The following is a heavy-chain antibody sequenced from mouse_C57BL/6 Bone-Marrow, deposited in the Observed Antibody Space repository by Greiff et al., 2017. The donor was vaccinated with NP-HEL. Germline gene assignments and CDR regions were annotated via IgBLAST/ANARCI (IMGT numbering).Heavy chain of an antibody. CDR2: IDPENGDT. V-gene: IGHV14-4*01. CDR1: GFNIKDDY. J-gene: IGHJ3*01. CDR3: TSRNYDYDRGFAY. D-gene: IGHD2-4*01. Sequence: EVQRVESGAELVRPGASVKLSCTASGFNIKDDYMHWVKQRPEQGLEWIGWIDPENGDTEYASKFQGKATITADTSSNTAYLQLSSLTSEDTAVYYCTSRNYDYDRGFAYWGQGTLVTVSA.